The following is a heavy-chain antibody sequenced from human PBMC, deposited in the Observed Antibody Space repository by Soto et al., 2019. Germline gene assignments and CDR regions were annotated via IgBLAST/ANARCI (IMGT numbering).Heavy chain of an antibody. CDR2: ISYDGSNK. CDR1: GFTFSSYG. J-gene: IGHJ4*02. CDR3: AKDGGVTGTTLDY. Sequence: HPGGSLRLSCAASGFTFSSYGMHWVRQAPGKGLEWVAVISYDGSNKYYADSVKGRFTISRDNSKNTLYLQMNSLRAEDTAVYYCAKDGGVTGTTLDYWGQGTLVTVS. D-gene: IGHD1-7*01. V-gene: IGHV3-30*18.